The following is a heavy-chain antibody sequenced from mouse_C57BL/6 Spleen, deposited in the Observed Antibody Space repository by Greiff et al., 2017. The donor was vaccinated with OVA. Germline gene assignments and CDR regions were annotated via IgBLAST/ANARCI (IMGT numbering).Heavy chain of an antibody. D-gene: IGHD1-1*01. V-gene: IGHV1-50*01. CDR3: ANYYYGSSYEEFDY. J-gene: IGHJ2*01. CDR1: GYTFTSYW. Sequence: VQLQQPGAELVKPGASVKLSCKASGYTFTSYWMQWVKQRPGQGLEWIGEIDPSDSYTNYNQKFKGKATLTVDTSSSTAYMQLSSPTSEDSAVYYCANYYYGSSYEEFDYWGQGTTLTVSS. CDR2: IDPSDSYT.